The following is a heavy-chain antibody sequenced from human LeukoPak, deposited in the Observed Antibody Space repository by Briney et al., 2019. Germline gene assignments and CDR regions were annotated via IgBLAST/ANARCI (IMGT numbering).Heavy chain of an antibody. Sequence: SETLSLTCAVYGGSFSGYYWSWIRQPPGKGLEWIGEINRSGSTNYNPSLKSRVTISVDTSKNQFSLKLRSVTAADTAVYYCARGGGVVVTWAFYYYYGMDVWGQGTTVTV. D-gene: IGHD2-21*02. CDR2: INRSGST. CDR1: GGSFSGYY. J-gene: IGHJ6*02. CDR3: ARGGGVVVTWAFYYYYGMDV. V-gene: IGHV4-34*01.